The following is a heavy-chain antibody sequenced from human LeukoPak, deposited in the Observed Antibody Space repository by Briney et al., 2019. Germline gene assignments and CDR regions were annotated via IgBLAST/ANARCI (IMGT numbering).Heavy chain of an antibody. J-gene: IGHJ5*02. CDR2: IIPILGIA. CDR1: GYTFTGYY. V-gene: IGHV1-69*04. Sequence: SVKVSCKASGYTFTGYYIHWVRQAPGQGLEWMGRIIPILGIANYAQKFQGRVTITADKSTSTAYMELSSLRSEDTAVYYCARDPGGAKYYYDSSGYPWGQGTLVTVSS. CDR3: ARDPGGAKYYYDSSGYP. D-gene: IGHD3-22*01.